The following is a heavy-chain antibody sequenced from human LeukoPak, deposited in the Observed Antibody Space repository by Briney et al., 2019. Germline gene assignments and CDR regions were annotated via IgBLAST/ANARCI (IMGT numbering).Heavy chain of an antibody. CDR2: ISSSGSTT. J-gene: IGHJ6*03. D-gene: IGHD2/OR15-2a*01. V-gene: IGHV3-48*03. CDR3: ARECKSGYYYYMDV. CDR1: GFTFSTYE. Sequence: GGSLRLSCAASGFTFSTYEMNWVRQAPGKGLEWVSYISSSGSTTYYADSMKGRFTISRDNAKNSLYLQMNSLRAEDTAVYYCARECKSGYYYYMDVWGKGTTVTVSS.